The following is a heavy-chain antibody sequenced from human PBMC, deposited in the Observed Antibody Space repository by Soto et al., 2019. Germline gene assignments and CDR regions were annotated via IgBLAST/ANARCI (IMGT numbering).Heavy chain of an antibody. J-gene: IGHJ4*02. CDR2: ISGSGGST. Sequence: EVQLLESGGGLVQPGGSLRLSCAASGFTFSSYAMSWVRQAPGKGLEWVSAISGSGGSTYYADSVKGRFTISRDNSKNTRYLQMNSLRAEDTAVYYCAKDYSGGGSSTSLGHYWGQGTLVTVSS. D-gene: IGHD2-2*01. V-gene: IGHV3-23*01. CDR3: AKDYSGGGSSTSLGHY. CDR1: GFTFSSYA.